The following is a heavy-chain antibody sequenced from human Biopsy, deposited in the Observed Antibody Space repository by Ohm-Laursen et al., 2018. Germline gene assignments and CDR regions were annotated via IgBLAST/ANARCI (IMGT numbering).Heavy chain of an antibody. CDR2: MNPDSGNT. CDR3: ARVDPPLFYYGSGSSNWFDP. D-gene: IGHD3-10*01. CDR1: GYIFTSYE. Sequence: SVTVSCKPSGYIFTSYEINWVRQATGQGLEWMGWMNPDSGNTGYAQNFQGRATMTRNTSISTAYMELSSLRPEDTAVYLCARVDPPLFYYGSGSSNWFDPWGQGTLVTVSS. J-gene: IGHJ5*02. V-gene: IGHV1-8*01.